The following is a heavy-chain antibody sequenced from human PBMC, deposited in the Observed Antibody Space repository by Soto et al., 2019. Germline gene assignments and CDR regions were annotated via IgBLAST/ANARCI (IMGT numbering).Heavy chain of an antibody. CDR1: GGSISPYY. CDR2: IWFSGST. CDR3: ARESSGNHKHNWFDP. V-gene: IGHV4-59*01. J-gene: IGHJ5*02. Sequence: QVQLQESGPGLVKPSETLSLICTVSGGSISPYYWSWVRQPPGRGLEWIGFIWFSGSTTYNPSLKSRVPLSVDTSKNQLSLEMKSVTAADTAVYYCARESSGNHKHNWFDPWGQGTLVTVSA.